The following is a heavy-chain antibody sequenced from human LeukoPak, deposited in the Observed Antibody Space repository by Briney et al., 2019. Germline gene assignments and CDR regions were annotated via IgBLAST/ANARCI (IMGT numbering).Heavy chain of an antibody. D-gene: IGHD6-13*01. CDR1: GFTFSSYG. CDR2: MSYDGSNK. J-gene: IGHJ6*03. Sequence: TGGSLRLSCAASGFTFSSYGMHWVRQAPGKGLEWVAVMSYDGSNKYYADSVKGRFTISRDNSKNTLYLQMNSLRTEDTAVYYCAKGRAAAILNPYYMDVWGKGTTVTVSS. CDR3: AKGRAAAILNPYYMDV. V-gene: IGHV3-30*18.